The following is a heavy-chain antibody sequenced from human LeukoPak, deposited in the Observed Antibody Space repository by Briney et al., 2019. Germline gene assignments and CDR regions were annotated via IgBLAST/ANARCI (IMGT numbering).Heavy chain of an antibody. CDR1: GGSISSYY. J-gene: IGHJ4*02. V-gene: IGHV3-11*04. CDR2: ISSSGSTI. Sequence: KPSETLSLTCTVSGGSISSYYWSWIRQAPGKGLEWVSYISSSGSTIYYADSVKGRFTISRDNAKNSLYLQMNSLRAEDTAVYYCTNDFDYWGQGTLVTVSS. CDR3: TNDFDY. D-gene: IGHD2-8*01.